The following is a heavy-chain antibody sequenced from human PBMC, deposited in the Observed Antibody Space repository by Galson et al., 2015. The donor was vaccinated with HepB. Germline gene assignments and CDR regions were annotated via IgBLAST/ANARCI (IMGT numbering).Heavy chain of an antibody. J-gene: IGHJ6*03. V-gene: IGHV1-8*02. CDR3: ARGGDYAYYYMDV. CDR1: AYTFTSYG. D-gene: IGHD3-10*01. CDR2: MNPNSGDT. Sequence: SVKVSCKASAYTFTSYGVSWVRQAPGQGLEWMGWMNPNSGDTGYAQKFQGRVTMTRKTSISTAYMELSSLRSEDTAVYYCARGGDYAYYYMDVWGKGTTVTVSS.